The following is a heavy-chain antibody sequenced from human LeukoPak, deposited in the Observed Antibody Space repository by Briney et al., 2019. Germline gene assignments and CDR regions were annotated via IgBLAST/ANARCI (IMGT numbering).Heavy chain of an antibody. CDR3: ARTSYGSGSREAY. Sequence: ASVKVSCKASGGTFSSYAISWVRQAPGQGLEWMGGIIPIFGTANYAQKFQGRVTITADESTSTAYMGLSSLRSEDTAVYYCARTSYGSGSREAYWGQGTLVTVSS. J-gene: IGHJ4*02. CDR2: IIPIFGTA. CDR1: GGTFSSYA. V-gene: IGHV1-69*13. D-gene: IGHD3-10*01.